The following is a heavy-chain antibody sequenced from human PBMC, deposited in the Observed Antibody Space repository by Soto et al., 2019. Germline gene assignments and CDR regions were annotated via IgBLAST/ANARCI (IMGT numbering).Heavy chain of an antibody. V-gene: IGHV3-23*01. D-gene: IGHD6-13*01. J-gene: IGHJ4*02. CDR2: IRGSGGST. Sequence: GGSLRLSCAASGFTFSSYAMSWVRQAPGKGLEWVSAIRGSGGSTYYADSVKGRFTISRDNSKNTLYLQMNSLRAEDTAVYYCAKDRPPGYFLYYFDYWGQGPLVTVSS. CDR3: AKDRPPGYFLYYFDY. CDR1: GFTFSSYA.